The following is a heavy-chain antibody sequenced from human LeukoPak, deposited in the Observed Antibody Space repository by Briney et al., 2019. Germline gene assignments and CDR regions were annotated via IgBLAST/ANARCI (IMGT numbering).Heavy chain of an antibody. V-gene: IGHV1-8*02. CDR3: ARGSFTMGSYYGMDV. CDR2: MNPNSGNT. J-gene: IGHJ6*02. D-gene: IGHD3-10*01. CDR1: GGTFSSYA. Sequence: ASVKVSCKASGGTFSSYAINWVRQATGQGLEWMGWMNPNSGNTGYAQKFQGRVTMTRNTSISTAYMELSSLRSEDTAVYYCARGSFTMGSYYGMDVWGQGTTVTVSS.